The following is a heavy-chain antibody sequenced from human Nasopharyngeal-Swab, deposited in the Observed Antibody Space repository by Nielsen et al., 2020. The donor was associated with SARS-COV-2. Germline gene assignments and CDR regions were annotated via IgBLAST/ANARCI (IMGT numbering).Heavy chain of an antibody. CDR3: ARVLNWNRFDY. CDR1: GGTFSSYA. J-gene: IGHJ4*02. V-gene: IGHV1-69*04. Sequence: SVKVSCKASGGTFSSYAISWVRQAPGQGLEWMGRIIPILGIANYAQKFQGRVTMTRDTSISTAYMELSRLRSDDTAVYYCARVLNWNRFDYWGQGTLVTVSS. CDR2: IIPILGIA. D-gene: IGHD1-20*01.